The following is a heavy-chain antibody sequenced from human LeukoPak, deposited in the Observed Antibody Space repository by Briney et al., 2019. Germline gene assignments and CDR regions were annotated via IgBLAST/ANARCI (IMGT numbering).Heavy chain of an antibody. V-gene: IGHV3-23*01. CDR1: GFTFSSYA. J-gene: IGHJ4*02. Sequence: HSGGSLRLSCAASGFTFSSYAMSWVRQAPGKGLEWVSAISGSGGGTYYVDFLKGRFTISRDNSKNTLYLQMNSLRAEDTAIYYCATRVGGTKFDYWGQGTLVTVSS. CDR3: ATRVGGTKFDY. CDR2: ISGSGGGT. D-gene: IGHD1-26*01.